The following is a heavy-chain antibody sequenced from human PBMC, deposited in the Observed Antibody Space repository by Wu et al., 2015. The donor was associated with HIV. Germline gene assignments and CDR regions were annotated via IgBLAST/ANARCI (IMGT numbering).Heavy chain of an antibody. CDR1: GYTFINSY. CDR2: INPRNGDT. Sequence: QVQLVQSGAEVKKPGASVKLSCKASGYTFINSYIHWVRQAPGQGLEWMGWINPRNGDTSYAQDFKGRFSMTRDMSLITVYMEMKRLTSEDTAIYFCARSHKWLQLRYQGNFDYWGQGTLVTVSS. D-gene: IGHD6-19*01. CDR3: ARSHKWLQLRYQGNFDY. V-gene: IGHV1-2*02. J-gene: IGHJ4*02.